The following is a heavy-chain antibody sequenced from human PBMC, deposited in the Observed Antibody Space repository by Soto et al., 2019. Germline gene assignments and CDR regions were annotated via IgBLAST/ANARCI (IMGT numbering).Heavy chain of an antibody. D-gene: IGHD2-2*01. CDR1: GFTFSDYY. CDR3: ARVPKYYVDL. J-gene: IGHJ2*01. CDR2: ISSSRSDT. V-gene: IGHV3-11*05. Sequence: PGGSLRLSCAASGFTFSDYYMSWIRQAPGKGLEWVSKISSSRSDTTYPDSVKGRYTISRDNAKNSLYLQMNSLRAEDTAVYYCARVPKYYVDLWRRGNLVTVSS.